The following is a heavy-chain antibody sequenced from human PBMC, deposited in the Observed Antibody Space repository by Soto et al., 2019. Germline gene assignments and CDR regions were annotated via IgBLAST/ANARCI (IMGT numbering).Heavy chain of an antibody. Sequence: EVQLLESGGGLVQPGGSLRLSCAASGFTFSSYAMSWVRQAPGEGLEWVSSINNSGGSTYYADSVKGRFTISRDNSKNTLYLQMNSLRAEDTAVYYCAKDGTYDYVWGRYRYDYWGQGTLVTVSS. CDR1: GFTFSSYA. V-gene: IGHV3-23*01. CDR3: AKDGTYDYVWGRYRYDY. J-gene: IGHJ4*02. D-gene: IGHD3-16*02. CDR2: INNSGGST.